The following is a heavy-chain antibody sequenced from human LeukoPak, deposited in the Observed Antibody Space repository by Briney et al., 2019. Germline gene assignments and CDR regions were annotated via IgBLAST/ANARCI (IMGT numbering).Heavy chain of an antibody. J-gene: IGHJ6*03. D-gene: IGHD3-10*01. CDR1: GGTISSSSYY. CDR3: ARFYTTSQYGSGYMDV. V-gene: IGHV4-39*01. CDR2: KSYSGST. Sequence: SETLSLTCTASGGTISSSSYYWGWLRQPPGKGLEWIGRKSYSGSTYYNPSIKSLVTIAVDTSKTQFSLKLSSVTAADTAVYYCARFYTTSQYGSGYMDVWGKGTTVTVSS.